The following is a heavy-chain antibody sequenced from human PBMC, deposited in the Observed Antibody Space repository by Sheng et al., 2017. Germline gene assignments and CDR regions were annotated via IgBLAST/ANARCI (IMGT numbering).Heavy chain of an antibody. V-gene: IGHV4-39*07. CDR1: GGSISRSSYY. CDR3: ARLYGSGLDY. J-gene: IGHJ4*02. CDR2: IYYGGNT. Sequence: QLQLQESGPGLVKPSETLSLTCTVSGGSISRSSYYWGWVHQPPGKGLEWIGNIYYGGNTYYNPALKSRVTISVDTSKNQFSLNLTSVTGADTALYYCARLYGSGLDYWGQGRLVTVSS. D-gene: IGHD3-10*01.